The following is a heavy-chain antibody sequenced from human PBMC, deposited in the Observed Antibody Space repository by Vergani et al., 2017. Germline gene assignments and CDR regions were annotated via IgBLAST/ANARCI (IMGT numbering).Heavy chain of an antibody. CDR3: ARWYYYDSSGYYYPDYYYGMDV. V-gene: IGHV1-69*13. Sequence: QVQLVQSGAEVKKPGSSVKVSCKASGGTFSSYAISWVRQAPGQGLEWMGRIIPIFGTANYAQKFQGRVTITADESTSTAYMELSSLRSDDTAVYYCARWYYYDSSGYYYPDYYYGMDVWGQGTTVTVSS. CDR2: IIPIFGTA. J-gene: IGHJ6*02. CDR1: GGTFSSYA. D-gene: IGHD3-22*01.